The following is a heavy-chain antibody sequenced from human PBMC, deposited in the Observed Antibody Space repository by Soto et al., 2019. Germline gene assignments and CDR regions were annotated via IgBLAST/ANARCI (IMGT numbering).Heavy chain of an antibody. Sequence: QVQLQESGPGLVKPSQTLSLTCTVSGGSISSGGYYWSWIRQHPGKGLEWIGYIYYSGSTYDNPALKSLVTISVDTSKNHFSLKLSSVTAADKAVYYCARETLITFGGVITNNWFDPWGQGTLVTVSS. CDR1: GGSISSGGYY. CDR2: IYYSGST. V-gene: IGHV4-31*01. CDR3: ARETLITFGGVITNNWFDP. J-gene: IGHJ5*02. D-gene: IGHD3-16*02.